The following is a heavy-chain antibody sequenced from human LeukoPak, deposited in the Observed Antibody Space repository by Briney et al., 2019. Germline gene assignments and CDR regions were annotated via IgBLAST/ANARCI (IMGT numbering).Heavy chain of an antibody. D-gene: IGHD6-6*01. J-gene: IGHJ4*02. CDR3: ARQGNYSSSLIY. V-gene: IGHV5-51*01. CDR2: IYPGDSDT. Sequence: GESLKISCKGSEYTFTNYWIGWVRQMPGKGPEWMGIIYPGDSDTRYSPSFQGQVTISVDKSISTAYLQWSSLKASDTAMYYCARQGNYSSSLIYWGQGTLVTVSS. CDR1: EYTFTNYW.